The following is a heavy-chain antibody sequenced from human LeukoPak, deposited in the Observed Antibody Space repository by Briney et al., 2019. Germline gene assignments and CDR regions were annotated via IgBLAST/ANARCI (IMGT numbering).Heavy chain of an antibody. D-gene: IGHD3-22*01. CDR3: ARHNYDNSDCNWIDP. CDR2: IHPSTGST. J-gene: IGHJ5*02. Sequence: ASVKVSCKASGYTFTSYYLHWVRQAPEQGLEWMGVIHPSTGSTTYAQKFQGRVTMTRDTSTTTVFMELSSLTSEDTAVYFCARHNYDNSDCNWIDPWGQGTLLIVSS. CDR1: GYTFTSYY. V-gene: IGHV1-46*01.